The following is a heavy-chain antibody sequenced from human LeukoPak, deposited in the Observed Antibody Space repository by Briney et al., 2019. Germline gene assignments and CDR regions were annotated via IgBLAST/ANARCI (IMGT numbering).Heavy chain of an antibody. D-gene: IGHD3-3*01. CDR3: ARVFEWNYYYYMDV. CDR1: GGSISSSSYY. Sequence: SETLSLTCTVSGGSISSSSYYWGWIRQPPGKGLEWIGSIYYSGSTYYNPSLKSRVTISVDTSKNQFSLKLSSVTAADTAVYYCARVFEWNYYYYMDVWGKGTTVTVSS. V-gene: IGHV4-39*01. CDR2: IYYSGST. J-gene: IGHJ6*03.